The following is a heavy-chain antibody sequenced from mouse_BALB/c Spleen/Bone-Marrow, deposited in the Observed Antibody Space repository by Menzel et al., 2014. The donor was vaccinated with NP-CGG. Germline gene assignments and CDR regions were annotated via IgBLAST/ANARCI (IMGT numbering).Heavy chain of an antibody. CDR2: INPYNGAT. CDR3: ARGYGNYDYWYFDV. V-gene: IGHV1-31*01. CDR1: GYSFTGYY. D-gene: IGHD2-1*01. J-gene: IGHJ1*01. Sequence: EVKLQESGPELVKPGASVKISCKASGYSFTGYYMHWVKPSHVKSLEWIGRINPYNGATSYNQNFKDKASLTVDKSSSTAYMELHSLTSEDSAVYYCARGYGNYDYWYFDVWGAGTTVTVSS.